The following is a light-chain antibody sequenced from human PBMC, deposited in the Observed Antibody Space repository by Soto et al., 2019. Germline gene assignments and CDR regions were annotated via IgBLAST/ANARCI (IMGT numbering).Light chain of an antibody. Sequence: IVLTQSPDTLSLSPGEAASLSCRASQSVHTFLAWYQQKPGQAPRLLIYGASTRASGIPARFSGSGFGTEFTLTISSLQSEDFAVYYCQQYKNWPLFGQGTRLEIK. CDR3: QQYKNWPL. CDR2: GAS. J-gene: IGKJ5*01. V-gene: IGKV3-15*01. CDR1: QSVHTF.